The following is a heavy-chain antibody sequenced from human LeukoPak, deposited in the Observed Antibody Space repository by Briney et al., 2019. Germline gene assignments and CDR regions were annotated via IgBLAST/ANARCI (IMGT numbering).Heavy chain of an antibody. J-gene: IGHJ4*02. D-gene: IGHD5-12*01. CDR2: ISNSGGTT. V-gene: IGHV3-23*01. Sequence: GGSLRLSCAASGFTFSSYAMSWVRQAPGKGLEWVSAISNSGGTTYYADSVKGRFTISRDYSKNTLYLQMNSLRAEDTAVYYCARDRGYTQDYWGQGTLVTVSS. CDR3: ARDRGYTQDY. CDR1: GFTFSSYA.